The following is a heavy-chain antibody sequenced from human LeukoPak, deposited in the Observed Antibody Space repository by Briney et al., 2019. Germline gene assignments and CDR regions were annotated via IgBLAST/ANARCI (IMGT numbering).Heavy chain of an antibody. J-gene: IGHJ4*02. CDR3: ARASSRDGYKLSY. Sequence: ASVKVSCKASGYTFTSYDINWVRQATGQGLEWMGWMNPNSGNTGYVQKFQGRVTMTRNTSISTAYMELSSLRSEDTAVYYCARASSRDGYKLSYWGQGTLVTVSS. D-gene: IGHD5-24*01. CDR2: MNPNSGNT. V-gene: IGHV1-8*01. CDR1: GYTFTSYD.